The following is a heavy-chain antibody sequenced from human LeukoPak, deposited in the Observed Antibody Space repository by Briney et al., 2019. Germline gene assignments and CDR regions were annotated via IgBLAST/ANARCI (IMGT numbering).Heavy chain of an antibody. J-gene: IGHJ4*02. V-gene: IGHV1-69*13. Sequence: SVKVSCKASGGTFSSYAISWVRQAPGQGLEWMGGIIPIFGTANYAQKFQGRVTITADESTSTASMELSSLRSEDTAVYYCATHPDIVVVPAAGVFDYWGQGTLVTVSS. CDR1: GGTFSSYA. CDR3: ATHPDIVVVPAAGVFDY. CDR2: IIPIFGTA. D-gene: IGHD2-2*01.